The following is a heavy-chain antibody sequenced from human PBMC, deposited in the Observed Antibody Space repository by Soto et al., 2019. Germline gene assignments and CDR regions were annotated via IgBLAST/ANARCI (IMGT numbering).Heavy chain of an antibody. Sequence: GASVKVSCKASGCTFSSYAISWVRQAPGQGLEWMGGIIPIFGTANYAQKFQGRVTITADESTSTAYMELSSLRSEDTAVYYCARRIAARRGPYYYGMDVWGQGTTVTVSS. CDR1: GCTFSSYA. D-gene: IGHD6-6*01. V-gene: IGHV1-69*13. J-gene: IGHJ6*02. CDR3: ARRIAARRGPYYYGMDV. CDR2: IIPIFGTA.